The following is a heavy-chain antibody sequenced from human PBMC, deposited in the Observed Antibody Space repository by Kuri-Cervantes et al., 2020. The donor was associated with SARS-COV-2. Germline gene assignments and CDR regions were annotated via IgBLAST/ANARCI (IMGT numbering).Heavy chain of an antibody. CDR2: IYYDGRT. V-gene: IGHV4-39*01. CDR3: ARHDY. Sequence: SETLSLTCTVSGGSISSGGYYWGWIRQPRGKGLEFIGTIYYDGRTYYNTSLKSRVAISVDTSKNQFSLKLSSVTAADTAVYYCARHDYWGQGTLVTVSS. CDR1: GGSISSGGYY. J-gene: IGHJ4*02.